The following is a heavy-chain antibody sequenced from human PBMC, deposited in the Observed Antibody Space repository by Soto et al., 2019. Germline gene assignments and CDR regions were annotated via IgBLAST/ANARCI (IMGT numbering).Heavy chain of an antibody. CDR2: INPNSGGT. D-gene: IGHD5-18*01. J-gene: IGHJ4*02. CDR1: GYTFTGYY. CDR3: ARSRGTLKQLWPDY. Sequence: ASVKVSCKASGYTFTGYYMHWVRQAPGQGLEWMGWINPNSGGTNYAQKFQGWVTMTRDTSISTAYMELSRLRSDDTAVYYCARSRGTLKQLWPDYWGQGTLVTVPQ. V-gene: IGHV1-2*04.